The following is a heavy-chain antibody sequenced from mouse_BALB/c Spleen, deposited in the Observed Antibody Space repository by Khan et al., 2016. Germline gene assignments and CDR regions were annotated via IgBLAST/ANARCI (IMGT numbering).Heavy chain of an antibody. V-gene: IGHV9-3-1*01. CDR2: INTYTGEP. CDR3: ARPDYGSSRWFSY. Sequence: QIQLVQSGPELKKPGETVRISCKASGYTFTNYGMNWVKQAPGKGLKWMGWINTYTGEPTYADDFKGRFACYLETSASNAYLQYNNLKNEDTATYFCARPDYGSSRWFSYLCHGTLVTVSA. CDR1: GYTFTNYG. J-gene: IGHJ3*01. D-gene: IGHD1-1*01.